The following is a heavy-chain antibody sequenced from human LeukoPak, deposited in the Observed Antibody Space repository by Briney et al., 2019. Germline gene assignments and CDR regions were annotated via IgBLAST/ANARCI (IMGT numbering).Heavy chain of an antibody. CDR3: ARVSYDDFTFDS. CDR1: GGSISSYY. D-gene: IGHD4-17*01. Sequence: PSETLSLTCTVSGGSISSYYWGWIRQPPGKGLEWIGEINHSGSTNYNPSLKSRVTIAVDTSKNQFSLKLSSVTAADTALYYCARVSYDDFTFDSWGQGTMVTVSS. J-gene: IGHJ4*02. CDR2: INHSGST. V-gene: IGHV4-34*01.